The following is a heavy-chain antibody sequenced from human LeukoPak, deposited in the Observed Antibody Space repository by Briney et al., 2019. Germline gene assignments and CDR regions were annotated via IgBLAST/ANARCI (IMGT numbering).Heavy chain of an antibody. Sequence: KASETLSLTCAVYGGSLSGYYWTWIRQPPGKGLEWIGEINHSGSTDYNPSLKSRVTISVDTSKNQFSLKLSSVTAADTAVYYCARAGGAVPAARRYYMDVWGIGPTVTVSS. CDR3: ARAGGAVPAARRYYMDV. J-gene: IGHJ6*03. CDR2: INHSGST. CDR1: GGSLSGYY. V-gene: IGHV4-34*01. D-gene: IGHD2-2*01.